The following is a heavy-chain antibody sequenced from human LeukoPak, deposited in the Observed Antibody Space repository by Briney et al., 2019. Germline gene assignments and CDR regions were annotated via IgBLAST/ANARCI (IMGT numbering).Heavy chain of an antibody. CDR3: ARPPDRFSPVRH. CDR2: IYYSGST. D-gene: IGHD3-3*01. CDR1: GGANRSYY. Sequence: PSETLSLARTVPGGANRSYYWSWLRQPPGKLLDLIGYIYYSGSTNYNPSLKSRVTISVDTSKHQFPPKLRSVTAADTAVYPCARPPDRFSPVRHWGQGPLVTVSS. J-gene: IGHJ1*01. V-gene: IGHV4-59*01.